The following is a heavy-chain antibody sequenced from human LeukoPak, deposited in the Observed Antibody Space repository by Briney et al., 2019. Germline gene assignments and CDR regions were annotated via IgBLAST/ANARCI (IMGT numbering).Heavy chain of an antibody. J-gene: IGHJ5*01. CDR3: ASNTNYYENTGHYVLDS. D-gene: IGHD3-22*01. Sequence: GASVQVSCQAPGGTFSTYAISWVRQAPGQGLEWRGGIIPILGTANYAQEFKGRVTITADEFTGTAYMELSSLRSEDTAVFYCASNTNYYENTGHYVLDSWGQGTLVTVSS. CDR1: GGTFSTYA. CDR2: IIPILGTA. V-gene: IGHV1-69*13.